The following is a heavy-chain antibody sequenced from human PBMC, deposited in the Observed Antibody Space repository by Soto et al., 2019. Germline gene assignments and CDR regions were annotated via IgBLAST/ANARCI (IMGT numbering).Heavy chain of an antibody. CDR2: ISSGSSYI. Sequence: GGSLRRSCAACRCRFSDYYINWIRQAPGKGLEWVSYISSGSSYIKYADSVKGRFLISRDNARNSLYLEMDSLRAEDTAVYYCARSQEFAFSYDTTGFFDLWGQGTLVTVSS. CDR1: RCRFSDYY. CDR3: ARSQEFAFSYDTTGFFDL. V-gene: IGHV3-11*06. J-gene: IGHJ4*02. D-gene: IGHD3-22*01.